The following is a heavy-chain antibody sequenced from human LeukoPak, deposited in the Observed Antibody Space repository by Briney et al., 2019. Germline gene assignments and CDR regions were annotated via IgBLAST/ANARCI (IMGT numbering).Heavy chain of an antibody. J-gene: IGHJ4*02. Sequence: GGSLRLSCAGSGFTFSTYWMHWVRQAPGKGLVWVSYINTDGSSTRYADSVKGRFTISRDNSKNTLYLQMNSLRAEDTAVYYCARYSVRGVIRDYWGQGTLVTVSS. V-gene: IGHV3-74*01. CDR1: GFTFSTYW. CDR3: ARYSVRGVIRDY. D-gene: IGHD3-10*01. CDR2: INTDGSST.